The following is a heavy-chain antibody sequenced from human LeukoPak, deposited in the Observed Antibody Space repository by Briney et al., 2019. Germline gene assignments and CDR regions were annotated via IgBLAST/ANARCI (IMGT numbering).Heavy chain of an antibody. Sequence: PSETLSLTCTVSGGSISSSSYYWGWIRQPPGKGLEWIGSIYYSGSTYYNPSLKSRVTISVDTSKNQFSLKLSSVTAADTAVYYCARIHGSSTRNEPFDYWGQGTLVTVSS. CDR1: GGSISSSSYY. J-gene: IGHJ4*02. CDR2: IYYSGST. CDR3: ARIHGSSTRNEPFDY. V-gene: IGHV4-39*07. D-gene: IGHD2-2*01.